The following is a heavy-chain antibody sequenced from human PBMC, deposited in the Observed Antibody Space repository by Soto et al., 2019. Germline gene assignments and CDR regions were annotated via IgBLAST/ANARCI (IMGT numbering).Heavy chain of an antibody. CDR1: GGSIRSYY. D-gene: IGHD6-13*01. J-gene: IGHJ6*02. Sequence: ETLSLTCTVSGGSIRSYYWSWIRQPPGKGLEWIGYIYYSGSTNYNPSLKSRVTISVDTSKNQFTLKLSSVTAADTAVYYCXXXXYXXXXXXXXXGXXXXYGMDFWGQGTKVTVYS. V-gene: IGHV4-59*01. CDR3: XXXXYXXXXXXXXXGXXXXYGMDF. CDR2: IYYSGST.